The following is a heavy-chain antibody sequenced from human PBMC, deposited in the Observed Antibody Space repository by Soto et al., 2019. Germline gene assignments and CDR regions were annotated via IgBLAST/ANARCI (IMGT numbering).Heavy chain of an antibody. D-gene: IGHD1-20*01. Sequence: QVQLVESGGGLVKPGGSLRLSCAASGFTFSDYYMSWIRQAPGKGLEWVSYISSSGSTIYYADYVKGRFTISRDNAKNSLYLQMNSLRAEDTAVYYWAREPLTGTTYYYYYGMDVWGQGTTVTVSS. CDR2: ISSSGSTI. J-gene: IGHJ6*02. CDR3: AREPLTGTTYYYYYGMDV. CDR1: GFTFSDYY. V-gene: IGHV3-11*01.